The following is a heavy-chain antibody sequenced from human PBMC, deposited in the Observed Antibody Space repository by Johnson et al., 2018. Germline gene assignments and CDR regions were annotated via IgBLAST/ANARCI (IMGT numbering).Heavy chain of an antibody. J-gene: IGHJ1*01. V-gene: IGHV3-74*01. CDR2: ISSDGSRT. D-gene: IGHD6-25*01. CDR3: AREDVSGGRYFQH. CDR1: GVTFSSFW. Sequence: VQLQESGGGLVQPGGSLRLSCAASGVTFSSFWMHWVRQAPGKGLVWVSRISSDGSRTNYADSGPGRITISRDNAKNTLHLQVNSLRAEDTAVYYCAREDVSGGRYFQHWGQGTLVTVSS.